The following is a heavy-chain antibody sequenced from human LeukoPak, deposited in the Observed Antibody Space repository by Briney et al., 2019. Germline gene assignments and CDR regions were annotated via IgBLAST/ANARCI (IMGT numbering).Heavy chain of an antibody. CDR1: GFTFSSYA. D-gene: IGHD2-2*01. J-gene: IGHJ4*02. Sequence: GSLRLSCAASGFTFSSYAIHWVRQAPGKGLEWVAFIRRDASSQFYADSVKGRFTISRDNSKNTLYLQMNSLRAEDTAMYYCARGLGYCTSTTCLLPFDYWGQGTLVTVSS. V-gene: IGHV3-30*02. CDR3: ARGLGYCTSTTCLLPFDY. CDR2: IRRDASSQ.